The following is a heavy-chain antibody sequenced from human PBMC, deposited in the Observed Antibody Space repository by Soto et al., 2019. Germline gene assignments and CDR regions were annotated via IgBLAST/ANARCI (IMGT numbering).Heavy chain of an antibody. D-gene: IGHD1-1*01. J-gene: IGHJ6*02. CDR2: IIPIFGTA. V-gene: IGHV1-69*12. CDR3: ARSLGLEYYYGMDV. Sequence: QVQLVQSGAEVKKPGSPVMVSCKASGGTFSTYAINWVRQAPGQGLEWMGVIIPIFGTASYAQKFQGRVTINADESTSTAYMELRSLTSEDTAVYYCARSLGLEYYYGMDVWGQGTTVTVSS. CDR1: GGTFSTYA.